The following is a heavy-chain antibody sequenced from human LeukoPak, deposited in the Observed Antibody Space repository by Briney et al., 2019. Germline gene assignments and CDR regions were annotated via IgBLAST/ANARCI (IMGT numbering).Heavy chain of an antibody. D-gene: IGHD2-2*01. CDR2: VSACNGNT. J-gene: IGHJ6*04. CDR3: ARDVPAAKDYGMDV. CDR1: GYTFTSYG. V-gene: IGHV1-18*04. Sequence: ASVKVSCRASGYTFTSYGISWGRQAPGQGLEGRGWVSACNGNTNYAQKLQGRVTMTTDTSTSTAYMELRSLRSDDTAVYYCARDVPAAKDYGMDVWGKGTTVTVSS.